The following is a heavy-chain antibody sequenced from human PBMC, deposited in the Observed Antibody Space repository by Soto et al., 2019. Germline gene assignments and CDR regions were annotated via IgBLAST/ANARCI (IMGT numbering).Heavy chain of an antibody. CDR1: GFTLSSDA. CDR3: ETPEIRYSWGNGLDY. Sequence: GSLRLSWAASGFTLSSDAMGWVRQAPGKGLKWVSAIRGGGSSTYYADSVKGRFTISRDNSKNTLYLQMDSLRAEDTALYYCETPEIRYSWGNGLDYLGQGTLVTVSS. J-gene: IGHJ4*02. CDR2: IRGGGSST. D-gene: IGHD2-8*02. V-gene: IGHV3-23*01.